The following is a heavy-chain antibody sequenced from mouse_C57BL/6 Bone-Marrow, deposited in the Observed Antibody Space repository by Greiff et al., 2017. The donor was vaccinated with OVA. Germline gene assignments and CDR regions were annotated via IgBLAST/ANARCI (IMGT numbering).Heavy chain of an antibody. D-gene: IGHD1-1*01. V-gene: IGHV3-6*01. Sequence: EVKLMESGPGLVKPSQSLSLTCSVTGYSITSGYYWNWIRQFPGNKLEWMGYISYDGSNNYNPSLKNRISITRDTSKNQFFLKLNSVTTEDTATYYCAKERDYYGSSYRYFDVWGTGTTVTVSS. CDR3: AKERDYYGSSYRYFDV. CDR2: ISYDGSN. J-gene: IGHJ1*03. CDR1: GYSITSGYY.